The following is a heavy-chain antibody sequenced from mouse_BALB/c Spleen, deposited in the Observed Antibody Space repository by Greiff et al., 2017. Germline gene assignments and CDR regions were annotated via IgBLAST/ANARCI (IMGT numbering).Heavy chain of an antibody. J-gene: IGHJ2*01. CDR2: ISSGGSYT. V-gene: IGHV5-6-4*01. CDR3: TRDLITKGYFDY. Sequence: EVQVVESGGGLVKPGGSLKLSCAASGFTFSSYTMSWVRQTPEKRLEWVATISSGGSYTYYPDSVKGRFTISRDNAKNTLYLQMSSLKSEDTAMYYCTRDLITKGYFDYWGQGTTLTVSS. CDR1: GFTFSSYT. D-gene: IGHD2-4*01.